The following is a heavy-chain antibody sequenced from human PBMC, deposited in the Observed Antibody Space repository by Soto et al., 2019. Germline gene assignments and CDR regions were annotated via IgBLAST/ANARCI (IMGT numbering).Heavy chain of an antibody. CDR3: AKYVANFLITFGGVIVPGAFDI. Sequence: GGSLRLSCAASGFTFSSYAMSWVRQAPGKGLEWVSAISGSGGSTYYADSVKGRFTISRDNSKNTLYLQMNSLRAEDTAVYYCAKYVANFLITFGGVIVPGAFDIWGQGTMVTVSS. D-gene: IGHD3-16*02. J-gene: IGHJ3*02. CDR2: ISGSGGST. CDR1: GFTFSSYA. V-gene: IGHV3-23*01.